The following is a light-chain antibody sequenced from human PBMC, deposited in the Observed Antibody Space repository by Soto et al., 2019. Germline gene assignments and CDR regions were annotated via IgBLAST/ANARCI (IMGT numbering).Light chain of an antibody. Sequence: QSALTQPASVSGSPGQSITISCTGTSSDVGSYNYVSWYQHHPGKAPKVMIYEVGNRPSGVSNRFSGSESGNTASLTISGLQAEDEADYYCMSYTTSSTLVFGGGTKLTVL. CDR1: SSDVGSYNY. CDR3: MSYTTSSTLV. V-gene: IGLV2-14*01. J-gene: IGLJ2*01. CDR2: EVG.